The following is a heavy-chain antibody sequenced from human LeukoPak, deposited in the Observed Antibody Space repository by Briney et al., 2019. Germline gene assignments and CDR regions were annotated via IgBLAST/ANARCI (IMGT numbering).Heavy chain of an antibody. J-gene: IGHJ4*02. Sequence: GRSLRLSCAASGFSFSSYGMHWVRQAPGKGLEWVAVIWYDGSIKYYGDSVKGRFTISRDNSKNTLYLQMNSLSAEDTAVYYCAKSRGYYYEKSGPADYWGQGTLVTVSS. V-gene: IGHV3-33*06. CDR1: GFSFSSYG. CDR3: AKSRGYYYEKSGPADY. CDR2: IWYDGSIK. D-gene: IGHD3-22*01.